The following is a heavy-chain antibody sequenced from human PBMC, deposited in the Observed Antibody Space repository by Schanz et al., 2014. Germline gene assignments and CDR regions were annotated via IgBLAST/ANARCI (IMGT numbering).Heavy chain of an antibody. CDR1: GFTFSAYG. Sequence: QVQLVESGGCVVQPGRSLRLSCAASGFTFSAYGMHWVRQAPGKGLEWGAVIWFDGNNKFYADSVKGRFTISRDNSKNTLYLQMSSLRAEDTALYYCAKDPHRDYGGKPQTFDIWGQGTMVTVSS. D-gene: IGHD4-17*01. CDR3: AKDPHRDYGGKPQTFDI. J-gene: IGHJ3*02. V-gene: IGHV3-33*06. CDR2: IWFDGNNK.